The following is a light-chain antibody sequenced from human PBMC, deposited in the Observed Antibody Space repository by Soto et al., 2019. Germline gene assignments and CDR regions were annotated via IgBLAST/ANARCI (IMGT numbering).Light chain of an antibody. Sequence: EIVLTQSPGTLSLSPGERATLSCRASQSVFNNHIGWYQQKPGQAPRRLIFGASFRATGIPDRFSGSGSGTDFNLNISRVEPEDFAMYYCQQYGRSKRWTFGQGTKVEVK. J-gene: IGKJ1*01. V-gene: IGKV3-20*01. CDR1: QSVFNNH. CDR3: QQYGRSKRWT. CDR2: GAS.